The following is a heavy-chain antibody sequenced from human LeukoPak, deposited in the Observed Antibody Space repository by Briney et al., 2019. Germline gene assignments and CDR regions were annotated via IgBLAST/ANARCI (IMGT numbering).Heavy chain of an antibody. D-gene: IGHD2-21*02. CDR3: ARFSSGKYCGGDCNDY. V-gene: IGHV4-61*02. J-gene: IGHJ4*02. Sequence: SETLSLTCTVSAGSMNIGTYYWNWIRQPAGKGLEWIGRIYTTGSTNYNPSLKNRVTMSVDTSKNQFSLILNSVTAADTAVYYCARFSSGKYCGGDCNDYWGQGTLVTVSS. CDR1: AGSMNIGTYY. CDR2: IYTTGST.